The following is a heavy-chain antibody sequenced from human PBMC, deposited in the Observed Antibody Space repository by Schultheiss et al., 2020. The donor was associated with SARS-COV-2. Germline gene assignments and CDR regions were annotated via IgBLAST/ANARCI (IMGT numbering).Heavy chain of an antibody. CDR2: INPNSGGT. Sequence: ASVKVSCKASGYTFTSYAMNWVRQAPGQGLEWMGRINPNSGGTNYAQKFQGRVTMTRDTSISTAYMELSRLRSDDTAVYYCARGKVAGGLPDHWGQGTLVTVSS. D-gene: IGHD6-13*01. CDR3: ARGKVAGGLPDH. J-gene: IGHJ4*02. CDR1: GYTFTSYA. V-gene: IGHV1-2*06.